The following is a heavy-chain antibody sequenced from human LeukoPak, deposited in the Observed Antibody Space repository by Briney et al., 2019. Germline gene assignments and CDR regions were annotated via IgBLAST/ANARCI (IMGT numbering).Heavy chain of an antibody. V-gene: IGHV1-69*13. CDR1: GCTFSSYA. CDR2: IIPIFGTA. Sequence: ASVKVSCKASGCTFSSYAISWVRQAPGQGLEWMGGIIPIFGTANYAQKFQGRVTITADESTSTAYMELSSLRSEDTAVYYCASRDPSYTKDYWGQGTLVTVSS. CDR3: ASRDPSYTKDY. J-gene: IGHJ4*02. D-gene: IGHD1-14*01.